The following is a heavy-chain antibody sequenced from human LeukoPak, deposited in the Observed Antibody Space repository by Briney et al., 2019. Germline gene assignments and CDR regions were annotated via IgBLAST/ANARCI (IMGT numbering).Heavy chain of an antibody. CDR3: ARANNYYDSSGYLYYYYYYMDV. J-gene: IGHJ6*03. V-gene: IGHV1-18*01. Sequence: ASVKVSCKASGYTFTSYGISWVRQAPGQGLEWMGWSSDYNGNTNYAQKLQGRVTMTTDTSTSTAYMELRSLRSDDTAVYYCARANNYYDSSGYLYYYYYYMDVWGKGTTVTVSS. CDR1: GYTFTSYG. D-gene: IGHD3-22*01. CDR2: SSDYNGNT.